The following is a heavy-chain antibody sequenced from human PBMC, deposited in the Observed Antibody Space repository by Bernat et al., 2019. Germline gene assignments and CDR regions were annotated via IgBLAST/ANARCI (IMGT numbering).Heavy chain of an antibody. CDR3: AREGNYVWGSYRSPRGYNWFDP. CDR1: GYSISSGYY. J-gene: IGHJ5*02. CDR2: IYHSGST. V-gene: IGHV4-38-2*02. D-gene: IGHD3-16*02. Sequence: QVQLQESGPGLVKPSETLSLTCAVSGYSISSGYYWGWIRQPPGKGLEWIGSIYHSGSTYYNPSLKSRVTISVDTSKNQFSLKLSSVTAADTAVYYCAREGNYVWGSYRSPRGYNWFDPWAREPWSPSPQ.